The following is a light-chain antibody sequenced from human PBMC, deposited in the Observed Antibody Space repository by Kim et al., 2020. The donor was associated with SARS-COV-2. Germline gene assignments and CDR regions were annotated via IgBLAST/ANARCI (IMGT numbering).Light chain of an antibody. J-gene: IGKJ4*01. V-gene: IGKV3-11*01. CDR3: QQRGDWPLT. CDR2: DAT. Sequence: EIVLTQSPATLSLSPGERATLSCRASQSIGSYLGWYQQKPGQAPRLLIYDATNRATGIPARFTGSGSGTDFTLTISSLESEDFAVYYCQQRGDWPLTFGGGTKVDIK. CDR1: QSIGSY.